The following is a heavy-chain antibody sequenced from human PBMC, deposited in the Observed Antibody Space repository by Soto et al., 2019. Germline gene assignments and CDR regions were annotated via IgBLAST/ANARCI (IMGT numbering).Heavy chain of an antibody. D-gene: IGHD5-18*01. CDR3: ARERGEFSYGLSYYYYGMDV. CDR1: GYTFTSYG. V-gene: IGHV1-18*01. CDR2: ISAYNGNT. Sequence: ASVKVSCKASGYTFTSYGISWVRQAPGQGLEWMGWISAYNGNTNYAQKLQGRVTMTTDTSTSTAYMELRSLRSDDTAVYYCARERGEFSYGLSYYYYGMDVWGQGTTVTVSS. J-gene: IGHJ6*01.